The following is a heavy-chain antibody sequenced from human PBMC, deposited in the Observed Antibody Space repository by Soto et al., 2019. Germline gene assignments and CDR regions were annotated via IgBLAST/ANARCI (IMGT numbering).Heavy chain of an antibody. V-gene: IGHV4-34*01. J-gene: IGHJ4*02. CDR2: INHSGSA. CDR3: ARGLISGSHYSGGWYYFDS. D-gene: IGHD1-26*01. CDR1: GGSFGGYV. Sequence: SETLSLTCGVYGGSFGGYVWTWIRQKPGKGLQWIGQINHSGSANYNPSLRSRVTISVHTSNSQFSLELSSVTAADTAVYYCARGLISGSHYSGGWYYFDSWGQGTQVTVSS.